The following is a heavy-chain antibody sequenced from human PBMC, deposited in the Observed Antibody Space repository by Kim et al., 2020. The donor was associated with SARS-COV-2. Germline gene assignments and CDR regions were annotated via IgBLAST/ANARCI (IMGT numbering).Heavy chain of an antibody. V-gene: IGHV1-3*01. J-gene: IGHJ6*02. D-gene: IGHD3-16*02. CDR2: INAGNGNT. CDR1: GYTFTSYA. Sequence: ASVKVSCKASGYTFTSYAMHWVRQAPGQRLEWMGWINAGNGNTKYSQKFQGRVTITRDTSASTAYMELSSLRSEDTAVYYCARERIVTYYYYGMDVWGQGTTVTVSS. CDR3: ARERIVTYYYYGMDV.